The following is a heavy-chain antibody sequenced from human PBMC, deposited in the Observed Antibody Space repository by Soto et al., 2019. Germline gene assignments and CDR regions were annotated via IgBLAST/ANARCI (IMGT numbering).Heavy chain of an antibody. CDR2: ITASNGNT. CDR1: GFTFTGFG. CDR3: ARGYSYGSYWYFDL. J-gene: IGHJ2*01. D-gene: IGHD5-18*01. Sequence: QLQLVQSGAEVKNPGASVKVSCKASGFTFTGFGITWVRQAPGQGLEWIGWITASNGNTNYAQNLQGRVTMTTDTSSSTAYMELWRLRSDDTAVYYRARGYSYGSYWYFDLWGRGTLVTVSS. V-gene: IGHV1-18*04.